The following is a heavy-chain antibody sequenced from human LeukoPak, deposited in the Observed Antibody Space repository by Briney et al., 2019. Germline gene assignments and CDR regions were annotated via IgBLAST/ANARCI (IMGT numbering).Heavy chain of an antibody. CDR3: ARERGGLIQLWLPSPPYYYYMDV. CDR2: TYYRSKWYN. CDR1: GDSVSSNSAG. Sequence: SQTLSLTCAISGDSVSSNSAGWNWIRQSPSRGLEWLGRTYYRSKWYNDYAVSVKSRITINPDTSKNQFSLQLNSVTPEDTAVYYCARERGGLIQLWLPSPPYYYYMDVWGKGTTVTVSS. V-gene: IGHV6-1*01. J-gene: IGHJ6*03. D-gene: IGHD5-18*01.